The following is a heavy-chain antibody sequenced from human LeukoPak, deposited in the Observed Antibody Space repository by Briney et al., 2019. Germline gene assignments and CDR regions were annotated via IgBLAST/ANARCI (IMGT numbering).Heavy chain of an antibody. Sequence: PGGSLRLSCAASGFRFNKFGMHWVRQARGKGLEWVAFIRHDETTQYYTDSVKGRFIISRDGSKNTVSLQMNSLRVDDTAFYYCAKHHSATWPFHDSWGQGTLVTVSS. V-gene: IGHV3-30*02. CDR3: AKHHSATWPFHDS. D-gene: IGHD5-18*01. CDR1: GFRFNKFG. J-gene: IGHJ4*02. CDR2: IRHDETTQ.